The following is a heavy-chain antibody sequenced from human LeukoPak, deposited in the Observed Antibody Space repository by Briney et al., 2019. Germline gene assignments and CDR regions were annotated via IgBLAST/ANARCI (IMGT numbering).Heavy chain of an antibody. D-gene: IGHD1-26*01. CDR2: INPNSGGT. CDR3: ARVTFGGATSHYYMDV. CDR1: GYTFTGYY. V-gene: IGHV1-2*02. Sequence: ASVKVSCKASGYTFTGYYMHWARQAPGQGLEWMGWINPNSGGTNYAQKFQGRVTMTRDTSISTAYMELSRLRSDDTAVYYCARVTFGGATSHYYMDVWGKGTTVTISS. J-gene: IGHJ6*03.